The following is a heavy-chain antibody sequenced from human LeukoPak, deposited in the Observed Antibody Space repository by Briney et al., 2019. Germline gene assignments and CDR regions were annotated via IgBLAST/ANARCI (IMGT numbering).Heavy chain of an antibody. Sequence: PGRSLRLSCAASGFTFSSYGMHWVRQAPGKGLEWVAVISYDGSNKYYADSVKGRFTISRDNSKNTLYLQMNSLRAEDTAVYYCAKDGGSGSYGGMDVWGQGTTVTVSS. V-gene: IGHV3-30*18. CDR2: ISYDGSNK. CDR3: AKDGGSGSYGGMDV. CDR1: GFTFSSYG. J-gene: IGHJ6*02. D-gene: IGHD1-26*01.